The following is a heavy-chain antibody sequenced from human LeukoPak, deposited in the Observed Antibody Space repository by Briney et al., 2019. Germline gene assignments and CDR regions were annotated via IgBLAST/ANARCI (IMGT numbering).Heavy chain of an antibody. D-gene: IGHD2-15*01. Sequence: ASVKVSCKASGYTFTGYYMHWVRQAPGQGLEWMGWINPNSGGTNYAKKFQGRVTMTRDTSISTAYMELSRLRSDDTAVYYCATPACSGGSCYSDFDYWGQGTLVTVSS. V-gene: IGHV1-2*02. J-gene: IGHJ4*02. CDR2: INPNSGGT. CDR1: GYTFTGYY. CDR3: ATPACSGGSCYSDFDY.